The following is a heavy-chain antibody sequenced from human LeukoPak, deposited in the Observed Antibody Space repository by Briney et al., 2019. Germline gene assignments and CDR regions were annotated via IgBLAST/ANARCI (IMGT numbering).Heavy chain of an antibody. CDR1: GGSISSYY. J-gene: IGHJ4*02. Sequence: SETLSLTCTVSGGSISSYYWSWIRQPPGKGLEWIGEINHSGSTNYNPSLKSRVTISVGTSKNQFSLKLSSVTAADTAVYYCARLAYGDYRIDYWGQGTLVTVSS. CDR3: ARLAYGDYRIDY. CDR2: INHSGST. D-gene: IGHD4-17*01. V-gene: IGHV4-34*01.